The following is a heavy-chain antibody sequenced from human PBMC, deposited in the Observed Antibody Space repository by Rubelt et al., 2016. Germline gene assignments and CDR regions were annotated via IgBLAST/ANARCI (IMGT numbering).Heavy chain of an antibody. CDR1: GGSLSGYY. J-gene: IGHJ4*02. D-gene: IGHD2-2*01. CDR3: AKEVGYCSGTNCYGGTFDV. Sequence: QVQLQQRGAGLLKPSETLSLTCAVYGGSLSGYYWGWIRQPPGKGREWFGEISPSGGTDYNPSLKSRITISVDTSKHQFSLTLSSVTAADTAVYYWAKEVGYCSGTNCYGGTFDVWGQGTLVTVSS. V-gene: IGHV4-34*01. CDR2: ISPSGGT.